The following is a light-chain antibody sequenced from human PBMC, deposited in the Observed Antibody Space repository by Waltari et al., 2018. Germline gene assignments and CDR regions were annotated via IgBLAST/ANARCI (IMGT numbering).Light chain of an antibody. Sequence: ELAMMQPPAILSVYPGERATPSCRASQIVSSNLVWYQQKPGQAPKLLLYAASTRATGIPARFSGSGSGTEFTLTISSMQSEDFAIYYCQQYNSWPDTFGQGTKLDIK. J-gene: IGKJ2*01. CDR2: AAS. CDR1: QIVSSN. V-gene: IGKV3-15*01. CDR3: QQYNSWPDT.